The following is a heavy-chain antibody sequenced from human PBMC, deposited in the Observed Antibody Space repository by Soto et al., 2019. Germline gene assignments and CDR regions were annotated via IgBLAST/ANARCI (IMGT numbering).Heavy chain of an antibody. V-gene: IGHV4-39*01. CDR3: ARHVPTRKYYCSWVFEY. CDR2: IYYSGST. J-gene: IGHJ1*01. D-gene: IGHD2-15*01. Sequence: KTPGKGLEWIGSIYYSGSTYYTPSLKSRVTISVDTSKNQFSLKLSSVTAADTAVYYFARHVPTRKYYCSWVFEY.